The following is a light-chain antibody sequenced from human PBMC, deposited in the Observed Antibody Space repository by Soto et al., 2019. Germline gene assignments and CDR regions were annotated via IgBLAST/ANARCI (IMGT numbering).Light chain of an antibody. CDR1: QSVSSSY. CDR2: GTS. Sequence: EIVLTQSPGTLSLSPGEIATLSCRASQSVSSSYLAWYQQKPGQAPRLLMYGTSSSATAIQDRFSGSGSGTDFTLTISRLEPEDFAVYYCQQYGSSSWTFGQGTKVEIK. V-gene: IGKV3-20*01. J-gene: IGKJ1*01. CDR3: QQYGSSSWT.